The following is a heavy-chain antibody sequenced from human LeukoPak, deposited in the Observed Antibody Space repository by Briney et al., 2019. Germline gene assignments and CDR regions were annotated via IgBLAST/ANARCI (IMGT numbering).Heavy chain of an antibody. J-gene: IGHJ4*02. CDR1: GGSFSGYY. V-gene: IGHV4-4*07. CDR3: AREEVGASFSY. Sequence: PSETLSLTCAVYGGSFSGYYWSWIRQPAGKGLEWIGRIYTSGSTNYNPSLKSRVTMSVDTSKNQFSLKLSSVTAADTAVYYCAREEVGASFSYWGQGTLVTVSS. CDR2: IYTSGST. D-gene: IGHD1-26*01.